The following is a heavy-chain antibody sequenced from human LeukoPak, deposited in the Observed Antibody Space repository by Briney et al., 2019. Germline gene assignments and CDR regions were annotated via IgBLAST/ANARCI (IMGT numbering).Heavy chain of an antibody. J-gene: IGHJ4*02. D-gene: IGHD3-10*01. CDR1: GFTFSSYS. CDR3: ARDYYGSGSYDY. V-gene: IGHV3-21*01. CDR2: ISSSSSYI. Sequence: PGGSLRLSCAASGFTFSSYSMNWVRQAPGKGLEWVSSISSSSSYIYYADSVKGRFTISRDSAKNSLYLQMNSLRAEDTAVYYCARDYYGSGSYDYWRQGTLVTVSS.